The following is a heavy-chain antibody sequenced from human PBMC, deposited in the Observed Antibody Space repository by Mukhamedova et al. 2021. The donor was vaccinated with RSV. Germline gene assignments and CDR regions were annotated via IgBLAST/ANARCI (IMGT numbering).Heavy chain of an antibody. V-gene: IGHV3-23*01. CDR2: GSGGST. Sequence: GSGGSTYYADSVKGRFTISRDNSKNTLYLQMNSLRAEDTAVYYCAKGQAVTTTADYWGQGTLVTVSS. CDR3: AKGQAVTTTADY. J-gene: IGHJ4*02. D-gene: IGHD4-17*01.